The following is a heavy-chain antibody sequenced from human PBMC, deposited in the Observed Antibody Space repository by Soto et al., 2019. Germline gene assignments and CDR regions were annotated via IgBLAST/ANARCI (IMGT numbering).Heavy chain of an antibody. V-gene: IGHV1-2*02. CDR1: GYTFTGYY. CDR3: ARGSLYCSGGSCYRYGMDV. D-gene: IGHD2-15*01. J-gene: IGHJ6*02. Sequence: ASVKVSCKASGYTFTGYYMHWVRQAPGQGREWMGWINPNSGGTNYAQKFQGRVTMTRDTSIRTAYMELSRMRSDDTAVYYCARGSLYCSGGSCYRYGMDVCGQGTTVTVSS. CDR2: INPNSGGT.